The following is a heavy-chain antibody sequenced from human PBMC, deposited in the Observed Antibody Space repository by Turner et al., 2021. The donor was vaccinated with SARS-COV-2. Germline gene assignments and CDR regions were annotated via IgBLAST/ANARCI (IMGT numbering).Heavy chain of an antibody. Sequence: QVQLVESGGGVVQPGRSLRLSCAASGFTFSSYGMHWVRKAPGKGLEWVAVIWYDGSNKYYADSGKGRFTISRDKSKNTLYLQMNSLRAEDTAVYYCARDHYYDSSGYTLDAFDIWGQGTMVTISS. CDR2: IWYDGSNK. CDR1: GFTFSSYG. D-gene: IGHD3-22*01. J-gene: IGHJ3*02. CDR3: ARDHYYDSSGYTLDAFDI. V-gene: IGHV3-33*01.